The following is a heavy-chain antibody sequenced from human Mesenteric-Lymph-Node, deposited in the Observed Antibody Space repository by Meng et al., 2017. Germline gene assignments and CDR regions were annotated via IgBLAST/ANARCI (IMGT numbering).Heavy chain of an antibody. Sequence: GSLRLSCTVSGGSIRSYYWSWIRQPPGKVLEWIGYIYYTGSTDYNPSLKSRVTMSVDTSKNQFSLKLNSVTAADAAVYYCARSTPTNYYGSSGYCFDLWGQGTLVTVSS. CDR1: GGSIRSYY. D-gene: IGHD3-22*01. V-gene: IGHV4-59*01. CDR2: IYYTGST. J-gene: IGHJ4*02. CDR3: ARSTPTNYYGSSGYCFDL.